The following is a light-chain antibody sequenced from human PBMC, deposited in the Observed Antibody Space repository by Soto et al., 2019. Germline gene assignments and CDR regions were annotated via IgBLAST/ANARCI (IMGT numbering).Light chain of an antibody. CDR1: SSDVGGYNY. Sequence: QSVLTQPASVSGSPGQSITISCTGTSSDVGGYNYVSWYQQHPGKAPKLMIYDVSNRPSGVSNRFSGSKSGNTASLTISGLQAEDEADYYCSSSTSGSTYVVFGGGTKLTVL. J-gene: IGLJ2*01. CDR2: DVS. CDR3: SSSTSGSTYVV. V-gene: IGLV2-14*01.